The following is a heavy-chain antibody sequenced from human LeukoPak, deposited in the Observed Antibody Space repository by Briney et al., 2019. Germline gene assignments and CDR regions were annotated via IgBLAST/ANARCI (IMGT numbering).Heavy chain of an antibody. CDR2: ISSSGSTI. CDR1: GGSISTYY. CDR3: ASTLGYCSGGSCYDFDY. D-gene: IGHD2-15*01. J-gene: IGHJ4*02. V-gene: IGHV3-11*01. Sequence: LSLTCTVSGGSISTYYWSWIRQAPGKGLEWVSYISSSGSTIYYADSVKGRFTISRDNAKNSLYLQMNSLRAEDTAVYYCASTLGYCSGGSCYDFDYWGQGTLVTVSS.